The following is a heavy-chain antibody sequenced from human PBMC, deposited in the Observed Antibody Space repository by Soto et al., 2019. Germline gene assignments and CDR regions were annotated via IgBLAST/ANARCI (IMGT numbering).Heavy chain of an antibody. CDR3: ARAPGGPGIAEY. Sequence: QVQLVQSGAEEKKPGASVKVSCKASGYTFTSYAMQWVRQAPGQRLEWMGWINDGNGNTKYSQKFQGRVTITRDTSASTAYMELSSLRSEDTAVYSCARAPGGPGIAEYWGQGTLVTVSS. V-gene: IGHV1-3*05. J-gene: IGHJ4*02. CDR1: GYTFTSYA. CDR2: INDGNGNT. D-gene: IGHD6-13*01.